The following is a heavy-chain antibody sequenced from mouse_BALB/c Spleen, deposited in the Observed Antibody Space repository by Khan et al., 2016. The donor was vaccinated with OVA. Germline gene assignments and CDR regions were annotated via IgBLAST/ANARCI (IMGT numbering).Heavy chain of an antibody. CDR3: TRSGNGAFAY. CDR2: INPSNGGT. V-gene: IGHV1S81*02. Sequence: QVQLKESGAELVKPGASVRLSCKASGYTFTSYYLYWVKQRPGQGLEWIGDINPSNGGTNFNEKFKTKATLTVDKSSSTAYMQLSSLTSEAAAVYYCTRSGNGAFAYWGQGTLVTVSA. CDR1: GYTFTSYY. J-gene: IGHJ3*01. D-gene: IGHD1-1*02.